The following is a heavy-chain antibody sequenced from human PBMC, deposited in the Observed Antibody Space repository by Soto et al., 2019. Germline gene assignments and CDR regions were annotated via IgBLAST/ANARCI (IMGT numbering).Heavy chain of an antibody. CDR2: MNSDGSSI. J-gene: IGHJ4*02. CDR3: ARVGCSGGSCIDY. Sequence: EVQLVESGGGLVQPGGSLRLSCAVSGFTLSSYWMHWVRQVPGKGLVWVSRMNSDGSSISYADSVKGRFTISRDNAKNTLYLQINSLRADDSGIYYCARVGCSGGSCIDYWGQGTLVTVTS. D-gene: IGHD2-15*01. V-gene: IGHV3-74*01. CDR1: GFTLSSYW.